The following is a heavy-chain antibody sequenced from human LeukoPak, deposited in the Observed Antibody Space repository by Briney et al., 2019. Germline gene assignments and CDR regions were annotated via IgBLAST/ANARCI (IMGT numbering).Heavy chain of an antibody. CDR1: GFIFSTYA. V-gene: IGHV3-30-3*01. D-gene: IGHD6-13*01. J-gene: IGHJ4*02. CDR3: ARGSSAAEIDY. CDR2: MSYGGSNK. Sequence: PGGSLRLSCAASGFIFSTYAMHWVRQAPGKGLEWVAVMSYGGSNKFYADSVKGRFTVSSDTSKSTLYLHMDTLSAEDTAVYYCARGSSAAEIDYWGQGTLVTVSS.